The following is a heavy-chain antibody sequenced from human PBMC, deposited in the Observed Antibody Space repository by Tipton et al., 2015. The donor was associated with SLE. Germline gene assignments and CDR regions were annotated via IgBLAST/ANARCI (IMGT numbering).Heavy chain of an antibody. CDR1: GDSISNYY. Sequence: GLVKPSETLSLTCTVSGDSISNYYWSWVRQSPGKGLEWIGFTHTSGSTNDNPSLKSRVTISVHTSKNQFSLTLSSVTAADTAVYYCARIQVPDAFDIWGQGAMVTVSS. CDR2: THTSGST. J-gene: IGHJ3*02. D-gene: IGHD5-18*01. V-gene: IGHV4-4*09. CDR3: ARIQVPDAFDI.